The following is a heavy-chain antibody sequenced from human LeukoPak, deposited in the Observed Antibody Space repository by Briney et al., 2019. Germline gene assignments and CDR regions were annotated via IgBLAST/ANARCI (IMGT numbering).Heavy chain of an antibody. V-gene: IGHV4-34*01. J-gene: IGHJ4*02. D-gene: IGHD5-18*01. CDR2: INHSGST. CDR3: AREKMRRYSYGYAH. Sequence: SETLSLTCAVYGGSFSGYYWSWIRQPPGKGLEWIGEINHSGSTNYNSSLKSRVTISVDTSKNQFSLKVSSVTAADTAVYYCAREKMRRYSYGYAHWGQGTLVTVSS. CDR1: GGSFSGYY.